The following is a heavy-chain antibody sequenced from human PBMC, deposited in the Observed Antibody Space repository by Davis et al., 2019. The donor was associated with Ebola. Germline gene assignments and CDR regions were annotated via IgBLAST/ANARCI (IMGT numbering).Heavy chain of an antibody. D-gene: IGHD2-15*01. CDR3: VRGGSATAY. Sequence: GESLKISCAGSGFTFSTYAMTWARQAPGKGLECVAHIKEDGSKEFYVDSVKGRFTISRDNAKSSLYLQMNSLRAEDTAVFYCVRGGSATAYWGQGTPVTVSS. CDR2: IKEDGSKE. CDR1: GFTFSTYA. J-gene: IGHJ1*01. V-gene: IGHV3-7*03.